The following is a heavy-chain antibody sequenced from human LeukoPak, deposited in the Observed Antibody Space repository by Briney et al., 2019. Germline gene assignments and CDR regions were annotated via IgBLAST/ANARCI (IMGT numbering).Heavy chain of an antibody. CDR3: ATYHFRGATSHYFDY. Sequence: PSETLSLTCAVYGGSFSGYYWSWIRQPPGKGLEWIGEINHSGSTNYNPSLKSRVTISVDTSKNQFSLKLSSVTAADTAVYYCATYHFRGATSHYFDYWGQGILVTVSS. CDR1: GGSFSGYY. V-gene: IGHV4-34*01. J-gene: IGHJ4*02. CDR2: INHSGST. D-gene: IGHD3-10*02.